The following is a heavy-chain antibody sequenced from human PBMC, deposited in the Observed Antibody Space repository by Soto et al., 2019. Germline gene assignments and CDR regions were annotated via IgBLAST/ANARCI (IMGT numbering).Heavy chain of an antibody. D-gene: IGHD6-19*01. Sequence: SETLSLTCTVSGGSISSYYWSWIRQPPGKGLEWIGYIYYTGYTNYNPSLKSRVTISVDKSKNQFSLKLSSVTAADTAVYYCARVLGGGWSPVDYWGQGTLVTVSS. CDR2: IYYTGYT. CDR1: GGSISSYY. J-gene: IGHJ4*02. CDR3: ARVLGGGWSPVDY. V-gene: IGHV4-59*12.